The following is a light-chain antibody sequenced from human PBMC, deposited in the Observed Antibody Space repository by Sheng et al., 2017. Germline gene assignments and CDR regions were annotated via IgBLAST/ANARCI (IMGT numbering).Light chain of an antibody. Sequence: EIVLTQSPATLSVSPGERATLSCRASQSVRSNLAWYQQKPGQAPRLLIYDASNRATGIPARFSGSGSGTDFTLTISSLEPEDFAVYYCQQYNNWPPTFGQGTKLEI. CDR2: DAS. V-gene: IGKV3-11*01. CDR1: QSVRSN. J-gene: IGKJ2*01. CDR3: QQYNNWPPT.